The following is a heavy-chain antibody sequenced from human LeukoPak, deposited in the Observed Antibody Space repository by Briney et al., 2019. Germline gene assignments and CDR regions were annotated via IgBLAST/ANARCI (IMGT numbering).Heavy chain of an antibody. Sequence: SVKVSCKASGGTFSSYAISWVRQAPGQGLEWMGGIIPIFGTANYAQKFQGRVTITADESTSTAYMELSSLRSEDTAVYYCARGPKKGYCSSTSCSLDYWGQGTLVTVSS. CDR3: ARGPKKGYCSSTSCSLDY. J-gene: IGHJ4*02. V-gene: IGHV1-69*13. D-gene: IGHD2-2*01. CDR1: GGTFSSYA. CDR2: IIPIFGTA.